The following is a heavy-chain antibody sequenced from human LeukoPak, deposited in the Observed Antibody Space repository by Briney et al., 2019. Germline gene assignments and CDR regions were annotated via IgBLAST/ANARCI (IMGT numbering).Heavy chain of an antibody. CDR2: IIPILGIA. CDR3: ARAPVVTPVPDY. V-gene: IGHV1-69*04. CDR1: GGTFSSYA. J-gene: IGHJ4*02. Sequence: SVKVSCKASGGTFSSYAISWVRQAPGQGLEWMGRIIPILGIANYAQKSQGRVTITADKSTSTAYMELSSLRSEDTAVYYCARAPVVTPVPDYWGQGTLVTVSS. D-gene: IGHD4-23*01.